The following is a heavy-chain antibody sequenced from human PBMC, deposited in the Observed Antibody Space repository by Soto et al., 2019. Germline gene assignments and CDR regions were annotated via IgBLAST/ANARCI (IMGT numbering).Heavy chain of an antibody. D-gene: IGHD5-18*01. CDR1: GFTFSDNL. Sequence: QVQLVQSGAELKKPGASVNISCTASGFTFSDNLINWVRQAPGQGLEWMGWLNPDTVNTRYSETFQGRVTISRHSSASIASLELSDLKHEHTALYFCARARHSLGPRANDAFDVWGQGTMITVSS. V-gene: IGHV1-3*01. CDR3: ARARHSLGPRANDAFDV. J-gene: IGHJ3*01. CDR2: LNPDTVNT.